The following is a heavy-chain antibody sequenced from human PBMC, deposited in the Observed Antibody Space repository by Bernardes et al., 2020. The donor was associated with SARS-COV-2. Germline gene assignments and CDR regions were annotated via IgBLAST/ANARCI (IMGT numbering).Heavy chain of an antibody. CDR3: ATEDGEWLES. J-gene: IGHJ5*01. D-gene: IGHD4-17*01. CDR1: GFTFSDST. Sequence: VETLFLSCAASGFTFSDSTMHWVRQAPGKGLEWVAVIWHDGSREYYVDSVKGRFAISRDNSNNTLYLQMNNLRVEDTALYRCATEDGEWLESWGQGTLVTVSS. CDR2: IWHDGSRE. V-gene: IGHV3-33*01.